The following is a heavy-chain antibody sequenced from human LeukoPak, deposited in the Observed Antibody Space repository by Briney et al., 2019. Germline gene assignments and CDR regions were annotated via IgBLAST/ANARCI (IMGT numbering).Heavy chain of an antibody. CDR2: IISIFGTA. CDR1: GGTFRNYA. V-gene: IGHV1-69*13. CDR3: AYGSGSRPMYYFDY. Sequence: GASVKVSCKASGGTFRNYAISWVRQAPGQGLEWMGGIISIFGTANYAQKFQGRVTITADESTSTAYMELSSLRSEDTAVYYCAYGSGSRPMYYFDYWGQGTLVTVSS. J-gene: IGHJ4*02. D-gene: IGHD3-10*01.